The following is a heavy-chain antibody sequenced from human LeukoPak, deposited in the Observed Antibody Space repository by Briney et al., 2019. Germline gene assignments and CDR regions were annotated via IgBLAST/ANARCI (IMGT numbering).Heavy chain of an antibody. CDR3: ARGDYYDSSGYYFPDAFDI. CDR2: IWYDGSNK. Sequence: GGSLRLSCAASGFTFSSYGMHWVRQAQGKGLEWVAVIWYDGSNKYYVDSVQGRFTISRDNSKNTLYLQMSSLRAEDTAVYYCARGDYYDSSGYYFPDAFDIWGQGTMVTVSS. D-gene: IGHD3-22*01. CDR1: GFTFSSYG. J-gene: IGHJ3*02. V-gene: IGHV3-33*01.